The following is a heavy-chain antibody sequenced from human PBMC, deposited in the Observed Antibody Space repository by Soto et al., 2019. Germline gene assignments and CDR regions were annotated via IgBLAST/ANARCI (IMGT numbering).Heavy chain of an antibody. D-gene: IGHD3-22*01. V-gene: IGHV1-18*01. J-gene: IGHJ4*02. CDR3: ARDLEYYYDSSGYLYYFDY. Sequence: ASVKVSCKASGYTFTSYGISWVRQAPGQGLEWMGWISAYNGNTNYAQKLQGRVTMTTDTSTSTAYMELRSLRSDDTAVYYCARDLEYYYDSSGYLYYFDYWGQGTLVTVSS. CDR2: ISAYNGNT. CDR1: GYTFTSYG.